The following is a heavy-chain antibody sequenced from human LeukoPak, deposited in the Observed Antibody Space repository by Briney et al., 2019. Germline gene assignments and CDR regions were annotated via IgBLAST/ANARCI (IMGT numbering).Heavy chain of an antibody. V-gene: IGHV3-48*01. CDR2: ISSSSSTI. CDR1: GFTFSSYS. CDR3: ARTSMITFGGVIVEDY. J-gene: IGHJ4*02. Sequence: GGSLRLSCAASGFTFSSYSMNWVRQAPGKGLEWVSYISSSSSTIYYADSVKGRFTISRDNAKNSLYLQMNSLRAEDTAVYYCARTSMITFGGVIVEDYWGQGTLVTVSS. D-gene: IGHD3-16*02.